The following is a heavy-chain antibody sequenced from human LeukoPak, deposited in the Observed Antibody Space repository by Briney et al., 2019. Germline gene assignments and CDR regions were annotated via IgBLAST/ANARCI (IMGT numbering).Heavy chain of an antibody. CDR2: IKQDGSEK. Sequence: GGSLRLSCAASGFTFSSYWMSRVRQAPGKGLEWVANIKQDGSEKYYVDSVKGRFTISRDNAKNSLYLQMNSLRAEDTAVYYCAREGGAANFDYWGQGTLVTVSS. J-gene: IGHJ4*02. D-gene: IGHD6-13*01. CDR3: AREGGAANFDY. CDR1: GFTFSSYW. V-gene: IGHV3-7*01.